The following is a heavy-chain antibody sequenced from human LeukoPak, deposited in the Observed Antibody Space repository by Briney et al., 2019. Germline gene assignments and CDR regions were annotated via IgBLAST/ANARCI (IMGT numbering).Heavy chain of an antibody. CDR1: GFAFSSSA. CDR3: VKESSVSYGDY. D-gene: IGHD1-26*01. V-gene: IGHV3-23*01. CDR2: ISGSGGRT. J-gene: IGHJ4*02. Sequence: PGGSLRLSCAASGFAFSSSAMSWVRQAPGKGLDWVSAISGSGGRTYYADSVKGRFTISGDNSKNTLYLQMNSLRAEDTAVYYCVKESSVSYGDYWGQGTLVTVSS.